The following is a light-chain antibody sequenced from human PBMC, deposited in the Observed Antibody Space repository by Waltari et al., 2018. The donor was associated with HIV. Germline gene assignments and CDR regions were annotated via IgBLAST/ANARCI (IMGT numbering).Light chain of an antibody. CDR2: DVR. CDR3: SSYTSSSSYV. J-gene: IGLJ1*01. Sequence: QSALTQPASVSGSPGQPLTIPCTGTSSDVGGYNSVSWYQQNPGKAPNLMIYDVRNRPSGVSNRFSGSKSGNTASLTISWLQAEDEADYYCSSYTSSSSYVFGTGTKVTVL. CDR1: SSDVGGYNS. V-gene: IGLV2-14*01.